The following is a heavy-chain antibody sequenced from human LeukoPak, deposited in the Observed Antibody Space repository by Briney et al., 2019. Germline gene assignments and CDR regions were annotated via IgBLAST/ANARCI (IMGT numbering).Heavy chain of an antibody. CDR3: AGEFSYKYYFDY. J-gene: IGHJ4*02. CDR1: GFTFSAYY. V-gene: IGHV3-11*01. CDR2: ISSSGSTI. Sequence: KPGGSLRLSCAASGFTFSAYYMSWIRQAPGKGLEWVSYISSSGSTIYYADSVKGRFTISRDNAKNSLYLQMNSLRAEDTAVYYCAGEFSYKYYFDYWGQGTLVTVSS. D-gene: IGHD1-20*01.